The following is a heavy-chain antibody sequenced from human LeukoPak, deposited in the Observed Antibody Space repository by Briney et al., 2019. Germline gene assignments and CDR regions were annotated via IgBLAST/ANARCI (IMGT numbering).Heavy chain of an antibody. CDR1: GFTFSSYA. D-gene: IGHD2-2*01. J-gene: IGHJ4*02. V-gene: IGHV3-21*01. Sequence: GGSLRLSCAASGFTFSSYAMNWVRQAPGKGLEWVSSISSSSSYIYYADSVKGRFTISRDNAKNSLYLQMNSLRAEDTAVYYCARDSTSTFDYWGQGTLVTVSS. CDR3: ARDSTSTFDY. CDR2: ISSSSSYI.